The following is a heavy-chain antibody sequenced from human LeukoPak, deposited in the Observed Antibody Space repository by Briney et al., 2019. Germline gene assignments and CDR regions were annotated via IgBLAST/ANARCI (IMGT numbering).Heavy chain of an antibody. CDR1: GGSISSYY. CDR3: ARGGYDLNFGY. J-gene: IGHJ4*02. V-gene: IGHV4-59*12. Sequence: SETLSLTCTVSGGSISSYYWSWIRQPPGKGLEWIGYIYYSGSTNYNPSLKSRVTISIDTSRNHFSLKLSSVTAADTAVYFCARGGYDLNFGYWGQGALVTVSS. D-gene: IGHD5-12*01. CDR2: IYYSGST.